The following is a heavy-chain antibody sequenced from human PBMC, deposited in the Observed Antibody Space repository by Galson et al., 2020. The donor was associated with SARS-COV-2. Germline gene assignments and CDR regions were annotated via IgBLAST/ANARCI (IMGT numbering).Heavy chain of an antibody. CDR1: RPTSSSYA. Sequence: TARSMRPSCAPSRPTSSSYAMHWVRQAPGKGLEWVAVIPTDGSNTYHADSVKGRLTTPRDKPKNTLYLQMNSLRAEDTAVYYWARDGGGWFDPWGQGTLVTVAS. D-gene: IGHD3-3*01. V-gene: IGHV3-30-3*01. J-gene: IGHJ5*02. CDR3: ARDGGGWFDP. CDR2: IPTDGSNT.